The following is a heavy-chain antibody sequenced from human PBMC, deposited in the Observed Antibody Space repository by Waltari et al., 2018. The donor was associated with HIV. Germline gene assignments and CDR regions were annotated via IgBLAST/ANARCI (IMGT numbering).Heavy chain of an antibody. Sequence: EVQLVESGGDLVKPGGCLRLSCAASGFTFSNAWMSWVRQAPGKGPEGVRRIKSKADGGKTDYAGPVKGRFTISRDDSKNTLYLRMNSLRFEDTAVYYCTTDEFYYGNSGYFDYWGQGTLVTVSS. CDR1: GFTFSNAW. CDR2: IKSKADGGKT. CDR3: TTDEFYYGNSGYFDY. J-gene: IGHJ4*02. V-gene: IGHV3-15*05. D-gene: IGHD3-22*01.